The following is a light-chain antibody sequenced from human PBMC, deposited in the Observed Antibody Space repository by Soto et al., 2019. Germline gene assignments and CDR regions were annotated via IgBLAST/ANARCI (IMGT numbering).Light chain of an antibody. CDR2: EVN. V-gene: IGLV2-8*01. J-gene: IGLJ1*01. CDR1: SSDVGGYNY. CDR3: SSYAGSNIF. Sequence: QSALTQPPSASGSPGQSVTISCTGTSSDVGGYNYVSWYQQHPGKAPKLMIYEVNKRPSGVPDRFSGSKSGNTASLTVSGLQAEDEADYYCSSYAGSNIFFGTGTK.